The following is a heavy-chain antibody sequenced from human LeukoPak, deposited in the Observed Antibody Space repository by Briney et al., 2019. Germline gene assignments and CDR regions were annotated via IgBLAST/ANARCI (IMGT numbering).Heavy chain of an antibody. CDR1: GGSFSGYY. V-gene: IGHV4-34*01. Sequence: PSETLSLTCAVYGGSFSGYYWSWIRQPPGKGLEWIGEINHSGSTNYNPSLKSRVTISVDTSKNQFSLKLSSVTAADTTVYYCERGRGRHHIVLVVYATPNWFDPWGQGTLVTVSS. J-gene: IGHJ5*02. D-gene: IGHD2-8*02. CDR3: ERGRGRHHIVLVVYATPNWFDP. CDR2: INHSGST.